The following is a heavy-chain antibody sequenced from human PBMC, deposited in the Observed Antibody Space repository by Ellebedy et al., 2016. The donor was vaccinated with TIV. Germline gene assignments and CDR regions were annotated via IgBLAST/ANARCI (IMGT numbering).Heavy chain of an antibody. CDR2: ININNGDT. CDR1: GYTFTDYF. CDR3: ARTQLGVAYDY. D-gene: IGHD1-1*01. Sequence: AASVKVSCKASGYTFTDYFMHWVRQAPGEGLEWRAWININNGDTNSAHNFQGRVTLTRDTSISTAYMELSSLTSDDTAVYYCARTQLGVAYDYWGQGTLVTVSS. J-gene: IGHJ4*02. V-gene: IGHV1-2*02.